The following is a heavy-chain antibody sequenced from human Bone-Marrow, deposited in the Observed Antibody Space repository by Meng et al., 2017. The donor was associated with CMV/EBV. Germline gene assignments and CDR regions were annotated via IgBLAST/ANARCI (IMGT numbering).Heavy chain of an antibody. D-gene: IGHD2-8*02. CDR3: ARSPGFWSLDY. V-gene: IGHV4-4*01. CDR2: ISYSGDT. Sequence: GSLRLSCAVSGDSISRNLWWSWVRQPPGKGLEWIGEISYSGDTKYNPSLQSRATISSDTTNNRFSLRLISVTAADTGVYFCARSPGFWSLDYWGRGTLVTVSS. CDR1: GDSISRNLW. J-gene: IGHJ4*02.